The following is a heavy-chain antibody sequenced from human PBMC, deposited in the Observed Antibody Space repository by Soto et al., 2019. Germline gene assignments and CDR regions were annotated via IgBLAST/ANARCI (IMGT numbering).Heavy chain of an antibody. V-gene: IGHV3-23*01. Sequence: PWGALLVSCTPSEFTFAIFALTWVRQAPGQGLESIATIVVSDANTNYADSVNGRFSISRDTSRNTVYLQMNNLRADDTAIYYCEKWTYLDFWGQGTRVTVSS. CDR2: IVVSDANT. CDR1: EFTFAIFA. D-gene: IGHD5-12*01. CDR3: EKWTYLDF. J-gene: IGHJ4*02.